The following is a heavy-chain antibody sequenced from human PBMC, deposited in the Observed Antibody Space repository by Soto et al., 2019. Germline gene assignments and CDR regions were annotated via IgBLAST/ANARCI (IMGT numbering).Heavy chain of an antibody. CDR3: AKGGRQWLVTSDFNY. V-gene: IGHV3-30*18. CDR2: VSHDGRNT. J-gene: IGHJ4*02. Sequence: PGGSLRLSCAASRFTLSDYAMHWVRQAPGKGLEWVAVVSHDGRNTHYADSVKGRITISRDSSKNTVSLEMTSLRAEDTAVYYSAKGGRQWLVTSDFNYWGQGALLTVSS. D-gene: IGHD6-19*01. CDR1: RFTLSDYA.